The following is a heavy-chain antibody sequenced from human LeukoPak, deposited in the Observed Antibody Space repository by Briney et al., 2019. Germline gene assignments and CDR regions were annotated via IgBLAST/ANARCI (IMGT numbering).Heavy chain of an antibody. D-gene: IGHD3-22*01. CDR1: GFTFSSSA. CDR3: AKDPYSSRMEYFQQ. V-gene: IGHV3-23*01. CDR2: ISASGGST. Sequence: PGGSLRLSCAASGFTFSSSAMSWVRQVPGKGLEWVSGISASGGSTYYADSVRGRFTISRDNSKNTLYVQMNSLRDEDTAVYYCAKDPYSSRMEYFQQWGQGTLVIVSS. J-gene: IGHJ1*01.